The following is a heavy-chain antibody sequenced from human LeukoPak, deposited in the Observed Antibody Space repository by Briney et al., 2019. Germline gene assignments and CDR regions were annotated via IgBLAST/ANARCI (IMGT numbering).Heavy chain of an antibody. CDR2: IYYNGNT. CDR1: GFTFSDYY. J-gene: IGHJ4*02. D-gene: IGHD5-12*01. V-gene: IGHV4-59*12. Sequence: LRLSCAASGFTFSDYYMSWIRQPPGKGLDWIGYIYYNGNTNYNPSLWSRVTISVDTSNNQFSLKLSSVTAADTAVYYCARELSPRLSKGIDYWGQGTLVTVSS. CDR3: ARELSPRLSKGIDY.